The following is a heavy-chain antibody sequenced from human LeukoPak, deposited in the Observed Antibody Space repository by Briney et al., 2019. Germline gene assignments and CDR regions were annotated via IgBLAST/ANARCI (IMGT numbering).Heavy chain of an antibody. CDR2: INHSGST. D-gene: IGHD4-11*01. Sequence: SETLSLTCAVYGGSFSGYYWSWIRQPRGKGLEWMGEINHSGSTNYNPSLKSRVTISVDTSKNQFSLKLSSVTAADTAVYYCARDFGPTVTYYYMDVWGKGTTVTVSS. CDR1: GGSFSGYY. V-gene: IGHV4-34*01. J-gene: IGHJ6*03. CDR3: ARDFGPTVTYYYMDV.